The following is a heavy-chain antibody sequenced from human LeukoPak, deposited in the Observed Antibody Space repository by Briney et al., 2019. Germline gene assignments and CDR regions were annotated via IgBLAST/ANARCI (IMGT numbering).Heavy chain of an antibody. CDR3: AREIGPIQLHLWGSAFDY. CDR1: GYTFTNYY. Sequence: ASVKVSCKASGYTFTNYYIHWVRQAPGQGLEWMGIINPGGRSTSYAQRFQGRVTMTRDTSTSTVYMELSSLRSEDTAVYYCAREIGPIQLHLWGSAFDYWGQGTLVTVSS. V-gene: IGHV1-46*01. J-gene: IGHJ4*02. CDR2: INPGGRST. D-gene: IGHD5-24*01.